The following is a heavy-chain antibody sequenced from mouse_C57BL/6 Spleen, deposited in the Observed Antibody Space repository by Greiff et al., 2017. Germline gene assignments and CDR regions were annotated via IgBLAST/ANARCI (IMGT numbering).Heavy chain of an antibody. V-gene: IGHV3-8*01. CDR2: ISYSGST. J-gene: IGHJ3*01. Sequence: ELKLQQSGPGLAKPSQTLSLTCSVTGYSITSDYWNWIRKFPGNKLEYMGYISYSGSTYYNPSLKSRISITRDTSKNQYYLQLNSVTTEDTATYYCARGDYYGPAWFAYWGQGTLVTVSA. CDR3: ARGDYYGPAWFAY. D-gene: IGHD1-2*01. CDR1: GYSITSDY.